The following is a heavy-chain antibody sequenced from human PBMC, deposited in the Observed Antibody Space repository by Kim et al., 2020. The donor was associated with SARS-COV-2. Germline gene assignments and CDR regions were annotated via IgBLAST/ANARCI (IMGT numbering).Heavy chain of an antibody. D-gene: IGHD1-26*01. CDR3: ARGGGSYYSV. CDR2: IKPDGSDK. J-gene: IGHJ4*02. V-gene: IGHV3-7*01. CDR1: GFPFTTYY. Sequence: GGSLRLSCAASGFPFTTYYMTWVRQAPGKGLEWVANIKPDGSDKNYVESVKGRFTISRDNTERSLSLQRNSLRVEDTAVYYCARGGGSYYSVWGRGTLVTVSS.